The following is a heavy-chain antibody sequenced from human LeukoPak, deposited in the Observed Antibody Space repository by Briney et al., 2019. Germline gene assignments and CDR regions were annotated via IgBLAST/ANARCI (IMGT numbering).Heavy chain of an antibody. Sequence: SETLSLTCVVYGGSFSGSYRSWIRQSPGKGLEWIGEINRNGDAHYNSSLKSRVTISVVTAKNQFSLKLNSVTAADAAVYYCARGSGSGSYYDHWGQGTLVTVSS. V-gene: IGHV4-34*01. J-gene: IGHJ4*02. CDR3: ARGSGSGSYYDH. D-gene: IGHD3-10*01. CDR2: INRNGDA. CDR1: GGSFSGSY.